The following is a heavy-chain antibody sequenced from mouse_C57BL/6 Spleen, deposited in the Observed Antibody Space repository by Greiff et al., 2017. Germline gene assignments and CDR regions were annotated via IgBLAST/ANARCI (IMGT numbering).Heavy chain of an antibody. Sequence: QVQLQQPGTELVKPGASVKLSCKASGYTFTSYWMHWVQQRPGQGLEWIGNINPSNGGTNYNEKFKSKATLTVDKSSSTAYMQLSSLTSEDAAVYYCSRSRTGNDFDYWGQGTTLTVSS. CDR3: SRSRTGNDFDY. V-gene: IGHV1-53*01. J-gene: IGHJ2*01. D-gene: IGHD2-1*01. CDR1: GYTFTSYW. CDR2: INPSNGGT.